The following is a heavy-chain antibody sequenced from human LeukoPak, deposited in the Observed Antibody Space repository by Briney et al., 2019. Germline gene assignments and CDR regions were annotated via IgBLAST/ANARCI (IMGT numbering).Heavy chain of an antibody. CDR1: GYTFTSYY. Sequence: ASVKVSCKASGYTFTSYYMHWVRQAPGQGLEWMGIINPSGGSTSYTQKFQGRVTMTRDTSTSTVYMELSSLRSEDTAVHYCARDEKAVAGRWDIWGQGTMVTVSS. V-gene: IGHV1-46*01. CDR2: INPSGGST. J-gene: IGHJ3*02. CDR3: ARDEKAVAGRWDI. D-gene: IGHD6-19*01.